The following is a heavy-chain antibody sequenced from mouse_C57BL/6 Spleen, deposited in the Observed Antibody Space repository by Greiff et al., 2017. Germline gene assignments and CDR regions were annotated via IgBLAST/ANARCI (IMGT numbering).Heavy chain of an antibody. V-gene: IGHV1-69*01. CDR2: IDPSDIYT. Sequence: QVQLQQPGAELVMPGASVKLSCKASGYTFTSYWLLWVTQRPGQGLEWIGEIDPSDIYTNYNQQFKGKSTLTVDKSSSTAYRQHSSLTSEDSAVCYCARLNYAAMDYWGQGTSVTVAS. CDR1: GYTFTSYW. D-gene: IGHD2-4*01. J-gene: IGHJ4*01. CDR3: ARLNYAAMDY.